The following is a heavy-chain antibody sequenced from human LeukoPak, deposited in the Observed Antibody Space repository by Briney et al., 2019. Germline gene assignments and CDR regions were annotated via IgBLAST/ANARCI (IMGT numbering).Heavy chain of an antibody. Sequence: GGSLRLSCAASGFILSDCDINWVRLAPGKGLEWVSYVSSSGNIIYYADSVKGRFTISRDNAENSLYLQMSSLRADDTAVYYCARGQWQFDLWGQGTLVTVSS. D-gene: IGHD6-19*01. CDR2: VSSSGNII. CDR1: GFILSDCD. V-gene: IGHV3-48*03. J-gene: IGHJ5*02. CDR3: ARGQWQFDL.